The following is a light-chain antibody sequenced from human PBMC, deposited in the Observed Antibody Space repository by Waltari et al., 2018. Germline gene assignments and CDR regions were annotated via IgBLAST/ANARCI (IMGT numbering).Light chain of an antibody. V-gene: IGLV1-44*01. CDR3: ATWDDSLNAWI. Sequence: SLLTQPPSISGTPGQRVTISCSGGSSHIRMNRVTLYAQVPGTTPKLLMYRSDQRPSGVSDRFSGSKSGTSASLAITGLLSADEADYICATWDDSLNAWIFGGGTRLTVL. CDR2: RSD. J-gene: IGLJ2*01. CDR1: SSHIRMNR.